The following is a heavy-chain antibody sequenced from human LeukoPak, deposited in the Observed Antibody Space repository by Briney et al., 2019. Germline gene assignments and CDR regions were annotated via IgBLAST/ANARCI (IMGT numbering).Heavy chain of an antibody. D-gene: IGHD3-22*01. J-gene: IGHJ4*02. V-gene: IGHV3-23*01. Sequence: GGSLRLSCAASGFTFSSYAMSWVRQAPGKGLEWVSAISGSGGSTYYADSVKGRFTISRDNSRNTLYLQMNSLRAEDTAVYYCARGVRRSSDYSSPVDYWGQGTLVTVSS. CDR3: ARGVRRSSDYSSPVDY. CDR2: ISGSGGST. CDR1: GFTFSSYA.